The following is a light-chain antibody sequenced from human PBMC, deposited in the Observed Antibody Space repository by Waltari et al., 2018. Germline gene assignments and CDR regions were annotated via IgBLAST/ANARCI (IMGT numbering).Light chain of an antibody. V-gene: IGKV3-20*01. CDR3: QQYGTSPRT. CDR2: GAS. CDR1: QRVTSTY. Sequence: EIVLTQSPGTLSLSPGARATLSGRASQRVTSTYLAWYPQKPGQAPRLHIYGASTRASGIPDRFSGSGSGTDYTLTISRLEPEDFAVYYCQQYGTSPRTFGPGTKLEIK. J-gene: IGKJ1*01.